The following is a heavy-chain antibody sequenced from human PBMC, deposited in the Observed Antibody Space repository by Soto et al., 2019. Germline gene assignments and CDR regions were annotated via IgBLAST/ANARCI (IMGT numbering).Heavy chain of an antibody. CDR3: XXXXXXXXXXXXXXXXVEGXXDS. CDR1: GFTFSRYG. J-gene: IGHJ3*02. Sequence: SLRLSCAASGFTFSRYGMHWVRQAPGKGLEWVAFISYDGNNKKYADSVKGRFTISRDNSNNTLYLQMNSLRAEDTAVYYSXXXXXXXXXXXXXXXXVEGXXDSWGQGTMXXVSS. V-gene: IGHV3-30*18. CDR2: ISYDGNNK.